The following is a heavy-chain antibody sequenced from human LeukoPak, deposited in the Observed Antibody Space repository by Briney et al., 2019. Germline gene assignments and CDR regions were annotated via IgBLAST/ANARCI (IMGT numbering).Heavy chain of an antibody. V-gene: IGHV3-21*01. CDR2: ISSSSSYI. Sequence: GGSLRLSCAASGFTFSSYSMNWARQAPGKGLEWVSFISSSSSYIYYADSVKGRFTISRDNAKNSLYLQMNSLRAEDTAVYYCARDLGYSYGYPLDYWGQGTLVTVSS. J-gene: IGHJ4*02. CDR1: GFTFSSYS. D-gene: IGHD5-18*01. CDR3: ARDLGYSYGYPLDY.